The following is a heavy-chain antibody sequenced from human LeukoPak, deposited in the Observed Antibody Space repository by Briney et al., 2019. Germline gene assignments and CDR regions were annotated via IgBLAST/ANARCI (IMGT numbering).Heavy chain of an antibody. CDR3: AQKAPYSPGYSQH. CDR2: IHHSGTT. Sequence: PSETLSLTCTVSGGSITSYFWTWIRQPPGKGLEWIGYIHHSGTTNYNPSLKSRVTISVDTSKTQFSLRLSSATAADTAVYYCAQKAPYSPGYSQHWGQGTLVTVSS. V-gene: IGHV4-59*01. J-gene: IGHJ1*01. CDR1: GGSITSYF. D-gene: IGHD2-15*01.